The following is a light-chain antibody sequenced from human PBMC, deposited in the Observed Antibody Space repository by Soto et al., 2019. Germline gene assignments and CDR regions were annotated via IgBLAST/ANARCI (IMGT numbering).Light chain of an antibody. CDR1: QSVSSSY. CDR3: QQFLA. CDR2: GAS. J-gene: IGKJ1*01. Sequence: EIVLTQSPGTLSLSPGERATLSCRASQSVSSSYLAWYQQKPGQAPRLLIYGASSRATGIPDRFSGSGSGTDFTLTISRLEPEDFALYYCQQFLAFGQGTKVEIK. V-gene: IGKV3-20*01.